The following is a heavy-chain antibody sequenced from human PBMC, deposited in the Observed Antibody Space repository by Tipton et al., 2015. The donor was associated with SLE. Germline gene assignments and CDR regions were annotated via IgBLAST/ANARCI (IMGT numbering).Heavy chain of an antibody. Sequence: TLSLTCAVYGGSFSGYYWSWIRQPPGKGLEWIGETNHSGSTNYNPSLKSRVTISVDTSKNQFSLKLSSVTAADTGVIYCARAPYRNAWYGAFDIWGQGTAVTVSS. D-gene: IGHD6-19*01. V-gene: IGHV4-34*01. CDR3: ARAPYRNAWYGAFDI. J-gene: IGHJ3*02. CDR2: TNHSGST. CDR1: GGSFSGYY.